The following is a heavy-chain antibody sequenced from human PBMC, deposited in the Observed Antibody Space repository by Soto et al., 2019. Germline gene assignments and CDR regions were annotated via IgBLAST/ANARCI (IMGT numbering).Heavy chain of an antibody. CDR2: VYYDGRT. J-gene: IGHJ4*02. V-gene: IGHV4-59*12. CDR1: GGSISTYY. CDR3: ARGQPYYYDTSGFAYLHYFDL. Sequence: AETLSLTCTVSGGSISTYYWSWVRQPPGKGLEWIAYVYYDGRTNFNPSLKSRVAIFVDTSKDQFSLKRRSVTAADTAVYFCARGQPYYYDTSGFAYLHYFDLWGRGTPVPVSS. D-gene: IGHD3-22*01.